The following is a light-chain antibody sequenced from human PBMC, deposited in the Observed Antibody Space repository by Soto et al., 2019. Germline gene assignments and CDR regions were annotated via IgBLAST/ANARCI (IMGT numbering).Light chain of an antibody. Sequence: QSALTQPASVSASPGQSITISCTGRSSDVGGYNLVSWYQQHPGKAPQLMIFGATYRPSGVSNRFSASKSGNTASLTISGLQAEDEADYYCCSYAGSNTSVFGTGTKVTVL. CDR3: CSYAGSNTSV. CDR2: GAT. J-gene: IGLJ1*01. V-gene: IGLV2-23*01. CDR1: SSDVGGYNL.